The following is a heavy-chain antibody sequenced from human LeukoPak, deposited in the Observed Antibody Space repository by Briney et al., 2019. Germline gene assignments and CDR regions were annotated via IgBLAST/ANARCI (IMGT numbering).Heavy chain of an antibody. D-gene: IGHD1-26*01. CDR3: AKGGNSGSYSPFDY. V-gene: IGHV3-23*01. CDR2: ISGSGGST. J-gene: IGHJ4*02. Sequence: PGGSLRLSCAASGFTFSSYAMSWVRQAPGKGLEWVSAISGSGGSTYYADSVKGRFTISRDNSENTLYLQMNSLRAEDTAVYYCAKGGNSGSYSPFDYWGQGTLVTVSS. CDR1: GFTFSSYA.